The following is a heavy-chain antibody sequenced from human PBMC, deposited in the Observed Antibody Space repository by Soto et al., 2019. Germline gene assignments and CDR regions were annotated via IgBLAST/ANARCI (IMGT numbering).Heavy chain of an antibody. CDR3: ARGVGGSGLNWFDP. V-gene: IGHV4-59*11. CDR2: IHYSGSA. CDR1: GSSSNGHY. Sequence: PSEPMSLTCPVSGSSSNGHYGTLIRPSPERGLEWIGYIHYSGSANYNPSLNSRLTMSVDRSKSQFSMKLASVTAADTAVYYCARGVGGSGLNWFDPWGQGTLGTV. D-gene: IGHD6-19*01. J-gene: IGHJ5*02.